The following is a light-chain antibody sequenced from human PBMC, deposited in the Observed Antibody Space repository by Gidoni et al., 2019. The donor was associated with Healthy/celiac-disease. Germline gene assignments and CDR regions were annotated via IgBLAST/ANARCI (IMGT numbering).Light chain of an antibody. CDR2: DAS. CDR3: QQRSNWPPYT. Sequence: EIVLTQSPATLSLSPGEIATLSCRASQSVSSYLAWYQQKPGQAPRLLIYDASNRATGIPARFSGSGSGTDFTLTISSIEPEDFAVYYCQQRSNWPPYTFGQWTKLEIK. CDR1: QSVSSY. V-gene: IGKV3-11*01. J-gene: IGKJ2*01.